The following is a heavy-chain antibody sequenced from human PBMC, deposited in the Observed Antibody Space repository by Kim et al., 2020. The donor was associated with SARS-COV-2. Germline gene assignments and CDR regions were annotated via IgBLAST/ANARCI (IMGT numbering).Heavy chain of an antibody. V-gene: IGHV3-48*02. J-gene: IGHJ3*02. CDR2: ITKSSTTI. D-gene: IGHD3-16*01. CDR3: VRDRMGGAFDI. Sequence: GGSLRLSCATSGFTFSAYDMNWVRRAPGKGLEWLSFITKSSTTIYYADSVRGRFTISRVNAKNSLYLQMDSLRDEDTALYYCVRDRMGGAFDIWGQGTMV. CDR1: GFTFSAYD.